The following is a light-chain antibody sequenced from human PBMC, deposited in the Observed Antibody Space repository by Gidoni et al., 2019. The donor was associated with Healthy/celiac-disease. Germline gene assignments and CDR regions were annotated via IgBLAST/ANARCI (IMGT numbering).Light chain of an antibody. CDR2: AAS. CDR3: QQSYSTPPRT. J-gene: IGKJ1*01. Sequence: DIQMTQSPSSLSASVGDRVTITCRASQSISSYLNWYQQKPGKAPKRLIYAASSLQSWVPSRFSGSGSGTDFTLTISSLQPEDFATYYCQQSYSTPPRTFGQGTKVEIK. V-gene: IGKV1-39*01. CDR1: QSISSY.